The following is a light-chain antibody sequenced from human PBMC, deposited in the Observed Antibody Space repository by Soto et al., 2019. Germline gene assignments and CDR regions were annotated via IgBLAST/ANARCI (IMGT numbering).Light chain of an antibody. Sequence: AIQMTQSPSSLSASVGDRVTITCRASQGISNDLGWYHQRPGKAPNLLINATSNLQTGAPSRFSGRGSGTDFTLTISSLEPEDFAIYYCLQDCSYPWTVGQGTKVDIK. CDR2: ATS. CDR3: LQDCSYPWT. V-gene: IGKV1-6*01. J-gene: IGKJ1*01. CDR1: QGISND.